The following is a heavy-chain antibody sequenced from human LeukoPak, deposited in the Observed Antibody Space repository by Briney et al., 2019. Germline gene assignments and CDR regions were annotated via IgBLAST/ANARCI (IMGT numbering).Heavy chain of an antibody. J-gene: IGHJ4*02. CDR1: GFTFSRYG. CDR2: ISHDGSNK. Sequence: GGSLRLSCAASGFTFSRYGMHWVRQAPGKGLEWVAVISHDGSNKYYVDSVKGRFTISRDNSKNAVYLQMNSLGAQDTAVYYCAKGGTTVTRYVDYWGQGTLVTVSS. CDR3: AKGGTTVTRYVDY. D-gene: IGHD4-17*01. V-gene: IGHV3-30*18.